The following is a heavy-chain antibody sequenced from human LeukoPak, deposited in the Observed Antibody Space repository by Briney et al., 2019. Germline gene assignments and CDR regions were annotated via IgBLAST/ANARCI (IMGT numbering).Heavy chain of an antibody. CDR2: IWYDGSNK. Sequence: PGGSLRLSCSASGFTFSSYGMHWVRQAPGKGLEWVAVIWYDGSNKYYADSVKGRFTISRDNSKNTLYLQMNSLRAEDTAVYYCARADTVAGTDYWGQGTLVTVSS. CDR3: ARADTVAGTDY. J-gene: IGHJ4*02. D-gene: IGHD6-19*01. CDR1: GFTFSSYG. V-gene: IGHV3-33*08.